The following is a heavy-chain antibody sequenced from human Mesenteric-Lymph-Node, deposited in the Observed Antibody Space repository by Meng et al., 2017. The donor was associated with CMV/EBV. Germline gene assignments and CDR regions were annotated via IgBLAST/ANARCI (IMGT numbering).Heavy chain of an antibody. CDR2: INHSGST. Sequence: QGHFQQWGPGLLKPSETLSLTCAVYGGSFSGYYWSWIRQPPGKGLEWIGEINHSGSTNYNPSLKSRVTISVDTSKNQFSLKLSSVTAADTAVYYCARHQRWLKSEGGFNYWGQGTLVTVSS. D-gene: IGHD4-23*01. J-gene: IGHJ4*02. CDR1: GGSFSGYY. V-gene: IGHV4-34*01. CDR3: ARHQRWLKSEGGFNY.